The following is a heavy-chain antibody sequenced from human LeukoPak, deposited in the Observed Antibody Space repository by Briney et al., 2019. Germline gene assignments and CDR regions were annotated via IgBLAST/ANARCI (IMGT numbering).Heavy chain of an antibody. J-gene: IGHJ5*02. V-gene: IGHV4-59*01. CDR1: GGSISSYY. CDR2: IYYSGST. Sequence: PSETLSLTCTVSGGSISSYYWSWIRQPPGKGLEWIGYIYYSGSTNYNPSLKSRVTISVDTSKNQFSLKLSSVTAADTAVYYCARGYSDGLYNWFDPWGQGTLVTVSS. CDR3: ARGYSDGLYNWFDP. D-gene: IGHD5-18*01.